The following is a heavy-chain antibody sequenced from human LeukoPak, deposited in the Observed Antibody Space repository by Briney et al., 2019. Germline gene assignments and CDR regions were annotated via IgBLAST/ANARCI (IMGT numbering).Heavy chain of an antibody. CDR1: GASISSYY. CDR3: ARHPELYFFDY. Sequence: SDTLSLTCTVSGASISSYYWSWIRQPPGKGLEWIGYISYSGSTNYNPSLKSRVTISADTSKNQVSLTLSSVTAADTAVYYCARHPELYFFDYWGQGTLVTVSS. D-gene: IGHD3-10*01. V-gene: IGHV4-59*08. J-gene: IGHJ4*02. CDR2: ISYSGST.